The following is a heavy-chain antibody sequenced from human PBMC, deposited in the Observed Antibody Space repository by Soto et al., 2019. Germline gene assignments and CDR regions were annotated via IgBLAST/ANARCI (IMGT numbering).Heavy chain of an antibody. D-gene: IGHD2-8*01. CDR3: ARWMRRVMASSPHLQTFDH. Sequence: SETLSLTCAVYGGSFSNFYWSWIRQPPGKGLEWVGEINQSGSTTYNPSLKSRVTMSIDTSKTQFSLKLNSVTAADTAVYYCARWMRRVMASSPHLQTFDHWGQGTTVTVSS. J-gene: IGHJ4*02. CDR2: INQSGST. CDR1: GGSFSNFY. V-gene: IGHV4-34*01.